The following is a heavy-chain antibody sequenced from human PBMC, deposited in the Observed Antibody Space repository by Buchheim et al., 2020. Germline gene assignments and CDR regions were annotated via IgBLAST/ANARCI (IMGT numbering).Heavy chain of an antibody. V-gene: IGHV3-7*03. CDR1: GFTFSSYW. CDR2: IKQDGSEK. J-gene: IGHJ4*02. D-gene: IGHD3-3*01. Sequence: EVQLVESGGGLVQPGGSLRLSCAASGFTFSSYWMSWVRQAPGKGLEWVANIKQDGSEKYYVDSVKGRFTISRDNAKHSIYLQMNSLRAEDTDVYYCARESYYDFRSGYPYFDYWGQGTL. CDR3: ARESYYDFRSGYPYFDY.